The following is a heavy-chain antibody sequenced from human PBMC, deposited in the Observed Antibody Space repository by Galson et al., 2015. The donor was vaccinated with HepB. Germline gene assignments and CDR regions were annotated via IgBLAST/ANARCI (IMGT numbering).Heavy chain of an antibody. J-gene: IGHJ4*02. V-gene: IGHV3-23*01. D-gene: IGHD3-10*01. CDR3: AKVGPRGVIMSYFDY. CDR2: ISGSGGST. Sequence: SLRLSCAASGFTFSSFSSYAMSWVRQAPGKGLEWVSAISGSGGSTHYTDSVKGRFTISRDNSKNTVYLQMSSLRAEDTAVYYCAKVGPRGVIMSYFDYWGQGTLVTVSS. CDR1: GFTFSSFSSYA.